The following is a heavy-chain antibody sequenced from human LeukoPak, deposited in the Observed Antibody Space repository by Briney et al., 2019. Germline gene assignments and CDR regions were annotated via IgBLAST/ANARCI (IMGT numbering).Heavy chain of an antibody. Sequence: GSLRLSCAASGFTFSSYAVHWVRQAPGKGLEWVALISYDGSNKYYADSVKGRFTISRDNSKNTLYLQMNSLRAEDTAVYYCARAFRWVLRYFDWLTPYYYYGMDVWGQGTTVTVSS. CDR2: ISYDGSNK. D-gene: IGHD3-9*01. CDR3: ARAFRWVLRYFDWLTPYYYYGMDV. V-gene: IGHV3-30-3*01. CDR1: GFTFSSYA. J-gene: IGHJ6*02.